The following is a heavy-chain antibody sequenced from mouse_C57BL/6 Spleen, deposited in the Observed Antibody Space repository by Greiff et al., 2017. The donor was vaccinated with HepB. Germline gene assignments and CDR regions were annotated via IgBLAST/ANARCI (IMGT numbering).Heavy chain of an antibody. J-gene: IGHJ2*01. V-gene: IGHV1-20*01. Sequence: EVKLVESGPELVKPGDSVKISCKASGYSFTGYFMNWVMQSHGKSLEWIGRINPYNGDTFYNQKFKGKATLTVDKSSSTAHMELRSLTSEDSAVYYCAREEGFDYWGQGTTLTVSS. CDR3: AREEGFDY. CDR1: GYSFTGYF. CDR2: INPYNGDT.